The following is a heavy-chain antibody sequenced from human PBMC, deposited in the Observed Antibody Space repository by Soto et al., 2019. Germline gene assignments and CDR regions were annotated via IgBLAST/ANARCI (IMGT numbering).Heavy chain of an antibody. D-gene: IGHD6-19*01. CDR1: GFTVSSNY. CDR2: VYSDGST. CDR3: VSCSGWYSFDY. Sequence: EVQLVESGGGLIQPGGSLRLSCAASGFTVSSNYMSWVRQAPGKGLECVSVVYSDGSTYHADAVTGRFTISRDNSKNTLYLQMNSLRAEDTALYYCVSCSGWYSFDYWGQGTLVTVSS. V-gene: IGHV3-53*01. J-gene: IGHJ4*02.